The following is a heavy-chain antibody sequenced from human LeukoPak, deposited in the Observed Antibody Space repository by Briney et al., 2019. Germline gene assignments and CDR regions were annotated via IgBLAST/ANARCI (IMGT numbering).Heavy chain of an antibody. Sequence: ASVKVSCKASGYTLATYGVNWVRQAPGQGLEWMGWISAFNDNTNYAQKFRDRVTITADRSTNTVYMELRSLRSDDTAVYFCARESYDTSDYSYYSDYWGQGTLVTVSS. CDR1: GYTLATYG. J-gene: IGHJ4*02. CDR3: ARESYDTSDYSYYSDY. D-gene: IGHD3-22*01. V-gene: IGHV1-18*01. CDR2: ISAFNDNT.